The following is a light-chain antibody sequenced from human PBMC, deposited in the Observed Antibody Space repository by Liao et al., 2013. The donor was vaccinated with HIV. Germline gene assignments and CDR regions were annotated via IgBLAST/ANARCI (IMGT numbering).Light chain of an antibody. CDR2: QDT. CDR3: QAWDITTGV. CDR1: KLGDKY. Sequence: SYELTQAPSVSVSPGQTASITCSGDKLGDKYACWYQQKPGQSPVLVIYQDTNRPSGIPERFSGSKSGNTATLTISGTQAMDEADYYCQAWDITTGVFGGGTKLTVL. J-gene: IGLJ3*02. V-gene: IGLV3-1*01.